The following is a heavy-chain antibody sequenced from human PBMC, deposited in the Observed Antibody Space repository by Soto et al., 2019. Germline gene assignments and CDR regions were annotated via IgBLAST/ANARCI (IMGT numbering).Heavy chain of an antibody. J-gene: IGHJ4*02. D-gene: IGHD3-22*01. CDR2: IYYSGST. Sequence: QVQLQESGPGLVKPSQTLSLTCTVSGGSISSGGYYWSWIRQHPGKGLEWIGYIYYSGSTYYNPSLKRRVTLSVDTSKNQFSLKLSSVTAADTAVYYCARGYYDSSGYYRFDYWGQGTLVTVSS. V-gene: IGHV4-31*03. CDR3: ARGYYDSSGYYRFDY. CDR1: GGSISSGGYY.